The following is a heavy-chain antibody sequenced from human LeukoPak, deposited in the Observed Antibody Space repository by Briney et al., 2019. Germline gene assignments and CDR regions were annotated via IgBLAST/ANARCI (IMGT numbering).Heavy chain of an antibody. V-gene: IGHV6-1*01. Sequence: SQTLSLTCAISGDSVSSNSAAWNWIRQSPSRGLEWLGRTYYRSKWYNDYAASVKSRITINPDTSKNQFSLQLNSVTPEDTAVYYCARVPFRNYYDSSGYCFDYWGQGTLVTVSS. CDR2: TYYRSKWYN. D-gene: IGHD3-22*01. CDR1: GDSVSSNSAA. J-gene: IGHJ4*02. CDR3: ARVPFRNYYDSSGYCFDY.